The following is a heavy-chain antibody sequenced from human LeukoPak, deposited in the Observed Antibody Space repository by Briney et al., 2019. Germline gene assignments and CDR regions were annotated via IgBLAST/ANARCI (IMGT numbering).Heavy chain of an antibody. Sequence: ASVKVSCKASGYTFTGYYMHWMRQAPGQGLEWMGWINPNSGGTNYAQKFQGRVTMTRDTSISTAYMELSRLRSDDTAVYYCAREAHYYDSSGYLDYWGQGTLVTVSS. CDR2: INPNSGGT. V-gene: IGHV1-2*02. J-gene: IGHJ4*02. D-gene: IGHD3-22*01. CDR3: AREAHYYDSSGYLDY. CDR1: GYTFTGYY.